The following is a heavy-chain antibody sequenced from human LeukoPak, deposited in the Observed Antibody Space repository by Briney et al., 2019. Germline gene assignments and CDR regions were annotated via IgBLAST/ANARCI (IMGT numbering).Heavy chain of an antibody. V-gene: IGHV4-38-2*02. CDR1: GYSISSGYY. J-gene: IGHJ4*02. Sequence: PSETLSLTCTVSGYSISSGYYWGWIRQPPGKGLEWIGSIYHTEATFFNPSLKSRVTILVDKSKNQFSLKLSSVTAADTAVYYCARGSPVSSSYSYFDYWGQGTLVTVSS. CDR3: ARGSPVSSSYSYFDY. CDR2: IYHTEAT. D-gene: IGHD6-6*01.